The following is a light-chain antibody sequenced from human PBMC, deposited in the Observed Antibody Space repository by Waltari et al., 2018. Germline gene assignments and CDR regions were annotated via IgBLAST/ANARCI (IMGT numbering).Light chain of an antibody. V-gene: IGLV2-23*03. CDR1: SSDVGSYNY. J-gene: IGLJ3*02. CDR3: CSYAGSSTFVV. CDR2: EGN. Sequence: QSALTQPASVSGSPGQSITISCTGTSSDVGSYNYVAWYQQRPGKAPKPLIYEGNKRPPGASNRFSGSKAGNTASLTISGLQAEDEADYHCCSYAGSSTFVVFGGGTKVTVL.